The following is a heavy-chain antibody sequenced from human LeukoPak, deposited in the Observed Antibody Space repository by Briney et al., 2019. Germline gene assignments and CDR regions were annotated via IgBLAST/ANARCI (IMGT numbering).Heavy chain of an antibody. J-gene: IGHJ6*03. CDR2: ISGNGDST. Sequence: PGGSLRLSCAASGFTFSSYAVSWVRQAPGKGLEWVSSISGNGDSTNYADSVKGRFTISRDNSKNTLYLQKNSLRAEDTAVYYCAKGSDDSSGYYYRYYYYYLDVWGKGTTVTVSS. CDR1: GFTFSSYA. V-gene: IGHV3-23*01. D-gene: IGHD3-22*01. CDR3: AKGSDDSSGYYYRYYYYYLDV.